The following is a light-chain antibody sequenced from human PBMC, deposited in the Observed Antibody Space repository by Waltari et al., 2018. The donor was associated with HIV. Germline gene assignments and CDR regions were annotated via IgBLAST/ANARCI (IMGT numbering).Light chain of an antibody. Sequence: QSALTQPASVSGSPGQSITISCTGTSSEVGGDNYVSWYQQHTCKAPKHMIYDVSNRPSGVSNRFSVTKSGSTASLTISGLQAEDEADYYCSSYTSSSTPRVFGGGTKLTVL. J-gene: IGLJ2*01. V-gene: IGLV2-14*03. CDR1: SSEVGGDNY. CDR3: SSYTSSSTPRV. CDR2: DVS.